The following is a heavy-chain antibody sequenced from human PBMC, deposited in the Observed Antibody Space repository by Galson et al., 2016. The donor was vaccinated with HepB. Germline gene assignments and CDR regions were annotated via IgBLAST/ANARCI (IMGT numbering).Heavy chain of an antibody. J-gene: IGHJ6*02. CDR2: VHYSGST. CDR3: ARLSRMAAVGPGIYYHSMDV. V-gene: IGHV4-59*08. Sequence: ETLSLTCTVSGGSISDYYWSWIGRPPGKGLEWVGYVHYSGSTNYNPSLKSRVTISVDTSNNQFSLKLSSATAADTAFYYCARLSRMAAVGPGIYYHSMDVWGQGTTVSVSS. D-gene: IGHD6-13*01. CDR1: GGSISDYY.